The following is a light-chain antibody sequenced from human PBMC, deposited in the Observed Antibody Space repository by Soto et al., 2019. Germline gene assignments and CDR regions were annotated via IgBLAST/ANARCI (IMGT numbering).Light chain of an antibody. J-gene: IGLJ1*01. V-gene: IGLV2-14*01. CDR1: GGDIGAYNY. CDR3: SSFTTTYFYV. Sequence: QSVLTQPASVSGSLGQSITLSCTGSGGDIGAYNYVSWYQQHPGKAPKLIVYGVTHRPSGVSSRFSASKSAYTASLTISALQAKDEADYYCSSFTTTYFYVFGPGTKLTVL. CDR2: GVT.